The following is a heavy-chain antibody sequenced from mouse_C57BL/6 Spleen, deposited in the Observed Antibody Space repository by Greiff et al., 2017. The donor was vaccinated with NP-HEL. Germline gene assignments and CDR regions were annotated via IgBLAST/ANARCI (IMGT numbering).Heavy chain of an antibody. CDR2: IDPETGGT. J-gene: IGHJ4*01. CDR1: GYTFTDYE. CDR3: TSDAYYSNYYAMDY. Sequence: VQLQQSGAELVRPGASVTLSCKASGYTFTDYEMHWVKQTPVHGLEWIGAIDPETGGTAYNQKFKGKAILTADKSSSTAYMELRSLTSEDSAVYYCTSDAYYSNYYAMDYWGQGTSVTVSS. V-gene: IGHV1-15*01. D-gene: IGHD2-5*01.